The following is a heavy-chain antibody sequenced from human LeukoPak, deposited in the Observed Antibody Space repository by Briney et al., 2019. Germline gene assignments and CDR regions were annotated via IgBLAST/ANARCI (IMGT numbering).Heavy chain of an antibody. D-gene: IGHD6-13*01. Sequence: PGGSLRLSCSASGFTVSSNYMSWVRQAPGKGLEWVSVIYSGGSIYYADSVKGRFTISRHNSKNTLYLQMNSLRAEDTAVYYCARGVSSIAAAGDAFDIWGQGTMVTVSS. CDR2: IYSGGSI. CDR1: GFTVSSNY. V-gene: IGHV3-53*04. CDR3: ARGVSSIAAAGDAFDI. J-gene: IGHJ3*02.